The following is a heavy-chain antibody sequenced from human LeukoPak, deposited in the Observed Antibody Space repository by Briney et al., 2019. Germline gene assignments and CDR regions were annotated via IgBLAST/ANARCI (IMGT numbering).Heavy chain of an antibody. CDR1: GFTSSSYG. V-gene: IGHV3-30*02. CDR2: IRYDGSNK. CDR3: AKYIVVVPAAIFSYMDV. J-gene: IGHJ6*03. Sequence: GGSLRLSCAASGFTSSSYGMHWVRQAPGKGLEWVAFIRYDGSNKYYADSVKGRFTISRDNSKNTLYLQMNSLRAEDTAVYYCAKYIVVVPAAIFSYMDVWGKGTTVTVSS. D-gene: IGHD2-2*02.